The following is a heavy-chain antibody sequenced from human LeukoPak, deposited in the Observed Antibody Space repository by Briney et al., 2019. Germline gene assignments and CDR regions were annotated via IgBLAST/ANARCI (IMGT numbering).Heavy chain of an antibody. J-gene: IGHJ4*02. CDR3: ARHRYYFDY. Sequence: SGGSLRLSCEASGFIFSSLWMHWVRQAPGKGLVWVSYINGDGSTTSYADSVKGRFTISRDNTKNSLFLQMNNLRAEDTAIYFCARHRYYFDYWGQGALVTVSS. V-gene: IGHV3-74*01. D-gene: IGHD1-20*01. CDR2: INGDGSTT. CDR1: GFIFSSLW.